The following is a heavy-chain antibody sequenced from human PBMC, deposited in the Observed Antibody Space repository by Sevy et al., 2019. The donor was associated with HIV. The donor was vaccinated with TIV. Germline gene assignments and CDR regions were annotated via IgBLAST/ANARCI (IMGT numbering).Heavy chain of an antibody. Sequence: ASVKVSCKASGYTFTSYGISWVRQAPGQGLEWMGWISAYNGNTNYAQKLQGRVTMTTDTSTSTAYMELRSLRSDDTAVYYCARDKDYGDYYNWFDPWGQETLVTVSS. J-gene: IGHJ5*02. CDR2: ISAYNGNT. V-gene: IGHV1-18*01. CDR1: GYTFTSYG. D-gene: IGHD4-17*01. CDR3: ARDKDYGDYYNWFDP.